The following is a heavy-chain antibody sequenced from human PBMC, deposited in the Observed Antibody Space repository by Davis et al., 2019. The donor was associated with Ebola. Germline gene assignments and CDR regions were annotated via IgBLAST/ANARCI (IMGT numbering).Heavy chain of an antibody. D-gene: IGHD3-16*01. V-gene: IGHV5-51*01. Sequence: KVSCKGSGYSFASYWIGWVRQMPGKGLEWMGIIYPDDSDTRYSPSFLGQVTISVDRSFSTAYLQWSGLKASDTAMYYCARQSVWGSYTPSGAFDIWGQGTMVTVSS. CDR3: ARQSVWGSYTPSGAFDI. CDR1: GYSFASYW. J-gene: IGHJ3*02. CDR2: IYPDDSDT.